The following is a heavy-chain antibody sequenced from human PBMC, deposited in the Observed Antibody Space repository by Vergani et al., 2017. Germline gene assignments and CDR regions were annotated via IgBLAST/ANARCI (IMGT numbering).Heavy chain of an antibody. CDR3: ARDGGAVAGMGDDAFDI. CDR2: TYYRSKCYN. V-gene: IGHV6-1*01. D-gene: IGHD6-19*01. Sequence: QVHLQQSGPGLVKPSQTLSLTCAISGDTFSSNSAAWNWIRQSPSRGLEWLGRTYYRSKCYNDYAVSVKSRITINPDTSKNQFSLQLNSVTPEDTAVYYCARDGGAVAGMGDDAFDIWGQGTMVTVSS. J-gene: IGHJ3*02. CDR1: GDTFSSNSAA.